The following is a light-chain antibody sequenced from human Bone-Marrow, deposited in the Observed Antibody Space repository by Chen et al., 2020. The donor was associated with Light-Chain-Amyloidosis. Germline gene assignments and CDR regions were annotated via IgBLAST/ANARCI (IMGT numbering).Light chain of an antibody. V-gene: IGLV3-21*02. CDR1: NIGSTS. Sequence: YVLTQPSSVLVAPGQPAPIACGGNNIGSTSVHWYQQTPGQAPLLVVYDDSDRPSGIPERLSGSNSGNTATLTISRVEAGDEADYYCQVWDRSSDRPVFGGGTKLTVL. CDR3: QVWDRSSDRPV. J-gene: IGLJ3*02. CDR2: DDS.